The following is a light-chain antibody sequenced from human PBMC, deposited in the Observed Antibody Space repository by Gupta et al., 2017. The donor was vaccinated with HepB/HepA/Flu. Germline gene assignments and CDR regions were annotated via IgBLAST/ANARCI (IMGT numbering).Light chain of an antibody. CDR1: QSVLYRSHNQNY. J-gene: IGKJ3*01. Sequence: DIVMTQSPDSLAVSLGERATVNCKSSQSVLYRSHNQNYLAWYQQKPGQPPKLLIYWASTRESGVPDRFSGRGSGTDFTLTISSLQAADVAVYYCQQYYTTPLTFGPGTKVDVK. V-gene: IGKV4-1*01. CDR3: QQYYTTPLT. CDR2: WAS.